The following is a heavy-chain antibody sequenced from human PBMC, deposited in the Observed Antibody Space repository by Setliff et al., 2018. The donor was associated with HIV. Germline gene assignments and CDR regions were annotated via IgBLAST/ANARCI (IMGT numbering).Heavy chain of an antibody. CDR2: INPNNGGT. Sequence: GASVKVSCKASGYTFTGYYMHWVQQAPGQGLEWMGWINPNNGGTNYAQKFQGRVTMTRDTSISTAYMELSRLRSDDTAVYYCARDYYDSSGYIFFPGLPDYWGQGTLVTVSS. D-gene: IGHD3-22*01. J-gene: IGHJ4*02. V-gene: IGHV1-2*02. CDR3: ARDYYDSSGYIFFPGLPDY. CDR1: GYTFTGYY.